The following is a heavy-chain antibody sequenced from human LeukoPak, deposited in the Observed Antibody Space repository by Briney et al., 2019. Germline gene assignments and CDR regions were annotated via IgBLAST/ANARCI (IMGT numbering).Heavy chain of an antibody. V-gene: IGHV4-61*08. CDR3: ARQVNSMVRGIMYFDY. D-gene: IGHD3-10*01. Sequence: SETLSLTCTVSGGSISSGGYYWSWIRQHPGKGLEWIAYVYHTGITNYNPSLKSRVTISVDTSKNQFSLTLTSVTAGDTAVYYCARQVNSMVRGIMYFDYWGQGNLVTVSS. J-gene: IGHJ4*02. CDR2: VYHTGIT. CDR1: GGSISSGGYY.